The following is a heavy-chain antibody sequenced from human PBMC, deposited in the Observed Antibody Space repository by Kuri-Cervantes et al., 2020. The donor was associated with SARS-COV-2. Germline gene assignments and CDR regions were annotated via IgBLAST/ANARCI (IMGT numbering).Heavy chain of an antibody. J-gene: IGHJ5*02. V-gene: IGHV4-59*01. CDR3: ARPHYDILTGSAWFDP. Sequence: GSLRLSCTVSGGSISSYYWSWIRQPPGKGLEWIGYIYYSGSTNYNPSLKSRVTISVDTSKNQFSLKLSSVTAADTAVYYCARPHYDILTGSAWFDPWGQGTLVTVSS. CDR2: IYYSGST. CDR1: GGSISSYY. D-gene: IGHD3-9*01.